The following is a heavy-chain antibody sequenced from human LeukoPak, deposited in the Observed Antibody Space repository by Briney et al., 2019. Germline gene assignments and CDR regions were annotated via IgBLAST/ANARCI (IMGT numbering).Heavy chain of an antibody. D-gene: IGHD3-22*01. J-gene: IGHJ4*02. CDR1: GFTFSNYA. V-gene: IGHV3-23*01. CDR3: ATDEGYSTGYYGVDS. CDR2: ISGSGGST. Sequence: PGGSLRLSCAASGFTFSNYAMSWVRQAPGKGLEWVSAISGSGGSTFYEDSVKGRFTISRDKSMKKLYLQMSSLRADDTAVYYCATDEGYSTGYYGVDSWGQGTLVTVSS.